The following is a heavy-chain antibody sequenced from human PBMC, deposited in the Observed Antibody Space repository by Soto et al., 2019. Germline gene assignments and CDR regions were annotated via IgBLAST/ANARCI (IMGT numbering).Heavy chain of an antibody. D-gene: IGHD4-17*01. J-gene: IGHJ5*02. V-gene: IGHV4-31*03. CDR2: IYYSGST. Sequence: KPSETLSLTCTVSGGSISIGGYYWSCIRQHPGKGLEWIGYIYYSGSTYYNPSLKSRVTISVDTSKNQFSLKLSSVTAADTAVYYCARGGGHGDYRGGCWFDPWGQGTLVTVSS. CDR3: ARGGGHGDYRGGCWFDP. CDR1: GGSISIGGYY.